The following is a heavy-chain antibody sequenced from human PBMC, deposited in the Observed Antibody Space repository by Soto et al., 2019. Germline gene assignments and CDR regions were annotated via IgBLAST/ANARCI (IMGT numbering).Heavy chain of an antibody. CDR3: ARVNVLLWFGELKPFNYYYYGMDV. J-gene: IGHJ6*02. V-gene: IGHV4-34*01. CDR2: INHIGST. CDR1: VGSFSGYY. Sequence: SETLSLTGAVYVGSFSGYYWSWIRQPPGKGLEWIGEINHIGSTNYNPSLKSRVTISVDTSKNQFSLKLSSVTAADTAVYYCARVNVLLWFGELKPFNYYYYGMDVWGQGTTVTVSS. D-gene: IGHD3-10*01.